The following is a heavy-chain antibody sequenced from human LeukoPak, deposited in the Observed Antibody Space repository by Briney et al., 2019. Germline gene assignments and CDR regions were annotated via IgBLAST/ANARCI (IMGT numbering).Heavy chain of an antibody. CDR3: ARDIEAARLFFXY. V-gene: IGHV3-7*01. D-gene: IGHD6-6*01. CDR2: MKYDGSEK. CDR1: GFTFSSYW. Sequence: GGSLRLSCAASGFTFSSYWMSWVRQAPGKGLEWVANMKYDGSEKDYVDSVKGRFTISRDNAKNSLYLQMNSLRAEDTAVYSCARDIEAARLFFXYXXQG. J-gene: IGHJ4*02.